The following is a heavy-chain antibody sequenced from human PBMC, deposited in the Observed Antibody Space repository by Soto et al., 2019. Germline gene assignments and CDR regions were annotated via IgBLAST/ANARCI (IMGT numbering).Heavy chain of an antibody. J-gene: IGHJ4*02. CDR3: ARGYSRVVGIFDY. CDR1: GYTCSGFG. V-gene: IGHV1-18*01. CDR2: TSGYNGNT. D-gene: IGHD2-15*01. Sequence: QIQLVQCGGEVKKPGASVKVSCKASGYTCSGFGISWVRLAPGQGLEWMGWTSGYNGNTDYAQKFQGRVTMTIDTSTSTGYMELRSLRSDDTAVYYCARGYSRVVGIFDYWGQGTLVTVSS.